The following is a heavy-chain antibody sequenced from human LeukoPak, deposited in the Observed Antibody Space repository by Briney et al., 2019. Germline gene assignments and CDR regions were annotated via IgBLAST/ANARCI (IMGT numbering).Heavy chain of an antibody. CDR2: FDPEDGET. D-gene: IGHD4-11*01. CDR3: AIPPPSTVHYFDY. J-gene: IGHJ4*02. CDR1: GYTLTELS. V-gene: IGHV1-24*01. Sequence: ASVKVSCKVSGYTLTELSMHWVRQAPGKGLEWMGGFDPEDGETIYAQKFQGRVTMTEDTSTDTAYMELGSLRSEDTAVYYCAIPPPSTVHYFDYWGQGTLVTVSS.